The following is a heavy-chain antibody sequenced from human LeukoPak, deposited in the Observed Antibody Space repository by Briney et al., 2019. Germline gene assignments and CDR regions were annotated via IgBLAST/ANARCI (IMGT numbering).Heavy chain of an antibody. D-gene: IGHD3-10*01. J-gene: IGHJ4*02. CDR3: ARGLWFGDENPPYFDY. CDR1: GGSISSSNYY. Sequence: SETLSLTCTVSGGSISSSNYYWSWIRQPAGKGLEWIGRIYTSGSTNYNPSLKSRITISVDTSKNQFSLKLSSVTAADTAVYYCARGLWFGDENPPYFDYWGQGTLVTVSS. CDR2: IYTSGST. V-gene: IGHV4-61*02.